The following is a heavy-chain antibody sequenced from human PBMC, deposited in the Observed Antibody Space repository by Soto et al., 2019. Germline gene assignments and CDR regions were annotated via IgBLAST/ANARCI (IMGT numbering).Heavy chain of an antibody. CDR1: GFTVSSNY. CDR2: IYSGGST. D-gene: IGHD6-13*01. V-gene: IGHV3-53*01. Sequence: GGSVRLSCAASGFTVSSNYMSWVRQAPGKGLEWVSVIYSGGSTYYADSVKGRFTISRDNSKNTLYLQMNSLRAEDTAVYYCARALSGSSSWYGFYYYYGMDVWGQGTTVTVSS. J-gene: IGHJ6*02. CDR3: ARALSGSSSWYGFYYYYGMDV.